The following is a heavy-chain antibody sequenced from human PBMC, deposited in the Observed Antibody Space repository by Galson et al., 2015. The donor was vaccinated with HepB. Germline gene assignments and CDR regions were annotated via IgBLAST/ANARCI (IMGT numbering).Heavy chain of an antibody. J-gene: IGHJ4*02. Sequence: SVKVSCKASGYTFTSYYMHWVRQAPGQGLEWMGIINPSGGSTSYAQKFQGRVTMTRDTSTSTVYMELSSLRSEDTAVYYCARVGCSGGSCYSVSLSYWGQGTLVTVSS. CDR1: GYTFTSYY. CDR3: ARVGCSGGSCYSVSLSY. CDR2: INPSGGST. V-gene: IGHV1-46*03. D-gene: IGHD2-15*01.